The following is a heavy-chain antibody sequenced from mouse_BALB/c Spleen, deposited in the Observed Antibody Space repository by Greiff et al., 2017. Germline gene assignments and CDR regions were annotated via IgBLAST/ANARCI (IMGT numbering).Heavy chain of an antibody. Sequence: EVQLQQSGAELVRPGASVNLSCSASGFNIKDYYMYWVKQRPEQGLVWIGWIDPENGNTIYDPKFQGKASITADTSTNTAYLQLSRLTSEDTAVYYCARWDGYAWFAYWGQGTLVTVSA. CDR3: ARWDGYAWFAY. D-gene: IGHD2-3*01. V-gene: IGHV14-1*02. CDR2: IDPENGNT. CDR1: GFNIKDYY. J-gene: IGHJ3*01.